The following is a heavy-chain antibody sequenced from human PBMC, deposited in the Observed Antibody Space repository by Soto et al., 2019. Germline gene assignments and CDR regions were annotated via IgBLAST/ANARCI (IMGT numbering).Heavy chain of an antibody. CDR3: AKDLLRPGRAYGMDV. J-gene: IGHJ6*01. D-gene: IGHD6-25*01. V-gene: IGHV3-30*18. Sequence: QVQLVESGGGVVQPGRSLRLSCAASGFTFSSYGMHWVRQAPGKGLEWVAVISYDGSNKYYADSVKGRFTISRDNSKNPLFLQMNSLRAEDTAVYYCAKDLLRPGRAYGMDVW. CDR1: GFTFSSYG. CDR2: ISYDGSNK.